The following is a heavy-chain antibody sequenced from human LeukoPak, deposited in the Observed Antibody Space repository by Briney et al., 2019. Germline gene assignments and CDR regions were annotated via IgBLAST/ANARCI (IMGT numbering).Heavy chain of an antibody. Sequence: GGSLRLSCAASGFTFSSYGVHWVRQAPRKGLEWVAFIRYDGNDKYYADSVKGRFTISRDNSKNTLYLQMNTLRAEDTAVYYCAKGLTGYRGDYFDYWGQGTLVTVSS. D-gene: IGHD3-9*01. CDR3: AKGLTGYRGDYFDY. CDR1: GFTFSSYG. J-gene: IGHJ4*02. V-gene: IGHV3-30*02. CDR2: IRYDGNDK.